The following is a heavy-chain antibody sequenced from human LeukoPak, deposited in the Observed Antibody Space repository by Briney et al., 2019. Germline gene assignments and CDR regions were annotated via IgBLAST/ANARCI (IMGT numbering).Heavy chain of an antibody. CDR1: GGSFSSYY. J-gene: IGHJ5*02. CDR2: IYYSGST. Sequence: HPSETLSLTCTVSGGSFSSYYWSWIRQPPGKGLEWIGYIYYSGSTNHNPSLKSRVTISLDTSKNQFSLKLSSVTAADTAVYYCVRAVGPVGGYDSPWGQGTLVTVSS. V-gene: IGHV4-59*01. CDR3: VRAVGPVGGYDSP. D-gene: IGHD5-12*01.